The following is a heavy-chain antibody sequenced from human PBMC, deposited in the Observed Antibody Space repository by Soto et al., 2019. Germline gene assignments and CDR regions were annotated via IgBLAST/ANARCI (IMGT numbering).Heavy chain of an antibody. Sequence: GGSLRLSCTASGFTFGDYAMSWFRQAPGKGLEWVGFIRSKAYGGTTEYAASVKGRFTISRDDSKSIAYLQMNSLKTEDTAVYYCTRDSTSYCSGGSCYISYYYYYMDVWGKGTTVTVSS. CDR2: IRSKAYGGTT. CDR1: GFTFGDYA. J-gene: IGHJ6*03. CDR3: TRDSTSYCSGGSCYISYYYYYMDV. V-gene: IGHV3-49*03. D-gene: IGHD2-15*01.